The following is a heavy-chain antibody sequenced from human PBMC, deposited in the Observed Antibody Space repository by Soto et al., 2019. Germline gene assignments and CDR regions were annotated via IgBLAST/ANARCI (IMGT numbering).Heavy chain of an antibody. J-gene: IGHJ3*01. CDR1: GSSFTNKW. D-gene: IGHD6-19*01. CDR3: ARRVGSGWFDAFDV. Sequence: PGESLKISCKGFGSSFTNKWIGLARQIPGKGLEWMGVIYPGDSDTRYSPSFQGHVTISVDKSISTAYLKWSRLKASDPALYFCARRVGSGWFDAFDVCGQGTKVAV. CDR2: IYPGDSDT. V-gene: IGHV5-51*01.